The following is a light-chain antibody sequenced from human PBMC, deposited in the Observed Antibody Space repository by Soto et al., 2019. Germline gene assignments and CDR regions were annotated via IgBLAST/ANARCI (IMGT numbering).Light chain of an antibody. CDR3: QLCGNSLYT. J-gene: IGKJ2*01. CDR2: GAS. Sequence: EIVLTQAPGTLSLSPGERATLSCRASQNISSSSLAWYQQKPGQAPRLLIYGASTRATGIPDRFSGSGSGTDFTLTISILEPEDSAVYFCQLCGNSLYTFGQGTKLEIK. V-gene: IGKV3-20*01. CDR1: QNISSSS.